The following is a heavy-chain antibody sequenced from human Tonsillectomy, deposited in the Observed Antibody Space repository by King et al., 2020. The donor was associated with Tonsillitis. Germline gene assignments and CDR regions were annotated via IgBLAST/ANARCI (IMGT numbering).Heavy chain of an antibody. Sequence: QLQESGPGLVKPSETLSLTCTVSDASISSYFWSWIRQPPGKGLEWIGYIYYSGSTNYNPSLKSRVTISVDTAKNPFSLKLSSVTAADTAVDYWARAYYGSASYVDFWGQGTLVTVSS. V-gene: IGHV4-59*01. CDR2: IYYSGST. J-gene: IGHJ4*02. CDR1: DASISSYF. D-gene: IGHD3-10*01. CDR3: ARAYYGSASYVDF.